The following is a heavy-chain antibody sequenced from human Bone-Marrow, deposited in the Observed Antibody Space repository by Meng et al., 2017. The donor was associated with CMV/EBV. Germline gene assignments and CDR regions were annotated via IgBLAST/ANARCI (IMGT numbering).Heavy chain of an antibody. J-gene: IGHJ3*02. Sequence: SVKVSCKASGGSLSTYGINWVRQAPGQGLEWMGGILPVFGSTKYAQQFQGRVTLSLDESTGTAYMDLGGLRSDDTAVYFCARVGYCSTSGCEKGGLDIWGQGTLVTVSS. CDR1: GGSLSTYG. CDR2: ILPVFGST. CDR3: ARVGYCSTSGCEKGGLDI. V-gene: IGHV1-69*13. D-gene: IGHD2-2*03.